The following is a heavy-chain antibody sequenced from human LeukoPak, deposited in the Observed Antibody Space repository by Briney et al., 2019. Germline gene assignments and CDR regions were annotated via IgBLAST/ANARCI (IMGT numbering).Heavy chain of an antibody. Sequence: PSETLSLTCDVSGGSISSGLYSWSWIRRPLGKGLEWIGYIYHTGSTYYNPSLKSRVTISVDTSKNQFSLRLSSVTAADTAVYYCARLQYCSGTSCYWFDPWGQGTLVTVSS. CDR2: IYHTGST. CDR3: ARLQYCSGTSCYWFDP. D-gene: IGHD2-2*01. J-gene: IGHJ5*02. CDR1: GGSISSGLYS. V-gene: IGHV4-30-2*01.